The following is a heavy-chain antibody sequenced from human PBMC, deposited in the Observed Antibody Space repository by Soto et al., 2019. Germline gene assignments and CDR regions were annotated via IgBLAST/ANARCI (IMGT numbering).Heavy chain of an antibody. CDR3: ARRWGDAFDF. V-gene: IGHV4-4*02. D-gene: IGHD3-16*01. CDR2: IYYSGST. J-gene: IGHJ3*01. CDR1: GGSISSSNW. Sequence: PSETLSLTCAASGGSISSSNWWTWVRQPPGKGLEWIGYIYYSGSTNYNPSLKSRVTISVDTSKNQFSLKLSSVTAADTAVYYCARRWGDAFDFWGQGTMVTVSS.